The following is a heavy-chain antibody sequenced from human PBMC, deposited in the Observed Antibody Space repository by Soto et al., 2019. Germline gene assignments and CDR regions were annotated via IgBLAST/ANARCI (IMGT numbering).Heavy chain of an antibody. D-gene: IGHD5-12*01. J-gene: IGHJ3*02. CDR1: CITFSSYI. CDR2: ISSSSSYI. Sequence: GGSLSLSCASSCITFSSYIMNWVRPAPGKGLEWVSSISSSSSYIYYADSVKGRFTISRDNAKNSLYLQMNSLRAEDTAVYYCARKGIVATIGAFDIWGQGTMVTVSS. V-gene: IGHV3-21*01. CDR3: ARKGIVATIGAFDI.